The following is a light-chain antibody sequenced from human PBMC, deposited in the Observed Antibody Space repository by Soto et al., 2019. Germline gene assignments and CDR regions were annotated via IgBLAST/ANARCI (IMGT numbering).Light chain of an antibody. J-gene: IGKJ5*01. CDR1: QSVGIN. CDR2: GAS. V-gene: IGKV3-11*01. CDR3: QQRNIWPPVT. Sequence: SVLTQSPVSLSLAPCERATLSCRSSQSVGINLAWYQQKPGQAPRILIYGASTRATGVPARFSGSGSGTDFTLTISSLEPEDFAVYYCQQRNIWPPVTFGQGTRLEIK.